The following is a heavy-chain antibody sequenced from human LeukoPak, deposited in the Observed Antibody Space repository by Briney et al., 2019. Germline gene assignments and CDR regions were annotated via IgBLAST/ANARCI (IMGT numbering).Heavy chain of an antibody. CDR3: ARGATVTTNYYYYMDA. V-gene: IGHV3-7*01. CDR2: IKQDGSEK. D-gene: IGHD4-17*01. CDR1: GFTFRSSW. J-gene: IGHJ6*03. Sequence: GGSLRLSCAASGFTFRSSWMSWVRRAPGKGLEWVANIKQDGSEKYYVDSVKGRFTISRDNARNSLFLHMYSLRAEDTAVYYCARGATVTTNYYYYMDAWGKGTTVTASS.